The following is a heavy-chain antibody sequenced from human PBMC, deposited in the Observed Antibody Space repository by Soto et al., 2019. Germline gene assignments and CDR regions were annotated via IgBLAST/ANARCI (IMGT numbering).Heavy chain of an antibody. J-gene: IGHJ6*03. Sequence: EVQLVESGGGLVQPGGSLRLSCAASGFTFSSYSMNWVRQAPGKGLEWVSYISSSSSTIYYADSVKGRFTISRDNAKNPLYLQMNSLRAEDTAVYYCARVYCSSTSCYVPYYYYYMDVWGKGTTVTVSS. CDR2: ISSSSSTI. CDR3: ARVYCSSTSCYVPYYYYYMDV. CDR1: GFTFSSYS. V-gene: IGHV3-48*01. D-gene: IGHD2-2*01.